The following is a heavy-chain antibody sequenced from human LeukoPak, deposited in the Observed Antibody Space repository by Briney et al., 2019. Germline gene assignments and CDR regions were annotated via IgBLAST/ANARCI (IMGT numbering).Heavy chain of an antibody. Sequence: GGSLRLSCAASGFTFSNSAMCWVRQAPGKGLEWVSGISRGGGSTYYADSVKGRFTISRDTSIDTLYLQMNSLRAEDTAVYYCAKAREVLAYYYDGSGYYLDYWGQGTLVAVSS. CDR3: AKAREVLAYYYDGSGYYLDY. D-gene: IGHD3-22*01. J-gene: IGHJ4*02. CDR2: ISRGGGST. CDR1: GFTFSNSA. V-gene: IGHV3-23*01.